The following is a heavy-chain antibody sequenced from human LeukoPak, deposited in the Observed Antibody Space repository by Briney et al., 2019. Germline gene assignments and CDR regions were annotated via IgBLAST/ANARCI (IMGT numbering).Heavy chain of an antibody. CDR1: GFTFSNSA. CDR3: AKAAGRGYNYGDYFDY. Sequence: GGSLRLSCAASGFTFSNSAMSWVRQAPGKGLEWVSAISGSGGGTYYADSAKGRFTISRDNPKNTLYVQMNSLRAADTAVYYCAKAAGRGYNYGDYFDYWGQGTLVTVSS. D-gene: IGHD5-18*01. CDR2: ISGSGGGT. J-gene: IGHJ4*02. V-gene: IGHV3-23*01.